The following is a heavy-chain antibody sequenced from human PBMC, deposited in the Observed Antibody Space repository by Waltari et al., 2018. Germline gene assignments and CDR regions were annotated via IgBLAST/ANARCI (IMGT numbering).Heavy chain of an antibody. Sequence: EVQLVESGGGLAQPGGSLRLSCAASGLSFSNYGSTWVRQASGKGPGWVANIKQDGSEKYYMDSVKGRFTISRDNAKNSLYLQMNNLRVEDTAVYYCTRGGRDSSWYWRDWGQGTLVTVSS. CDR1: GLSFSNYG. V-gene: IGHV3-7*01. J-gene: IGHJ4*02. D-gene: IGHD6-13*01. CDR2: IKQDGSEK. CDR3: TRGGRDSSWYWRD.